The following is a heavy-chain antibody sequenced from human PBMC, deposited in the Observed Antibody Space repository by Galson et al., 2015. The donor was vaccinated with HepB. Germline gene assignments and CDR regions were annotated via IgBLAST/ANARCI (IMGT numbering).Heavy chain of an antibody. V-gene: IGHV3-7*03. D-gene: IGHD2-2*01. CDR2: IKQDGSEK. CDR3: AREDHCSSTSCYGHYYNYNMDV. Sequence: SLRLSCAASGFTFSSYWMSWVRQAPGKGLEWVANIKQDGSEKYYVDSVKGRFTISRDNAKNSLYLQMNSLSVEDTAVYYCAREDHCSSTSCYGHYYNYNMDVWGQGTTVTVSS. CDR1: GFTFSSYW. J-gene: IGHJ6*02.